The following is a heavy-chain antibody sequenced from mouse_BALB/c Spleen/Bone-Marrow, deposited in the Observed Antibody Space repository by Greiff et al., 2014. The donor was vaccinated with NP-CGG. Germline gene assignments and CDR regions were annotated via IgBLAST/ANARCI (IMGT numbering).Heavy chain of an antibody. CDR1: GFTFSDYG. Sequence: EVHLVESGGALVQPGGSRKLSCAASGFTFSDYGMAWVRQAPGKGPEWVGFISNLAYSIYYTDTVTGRSTISRENSKNTLYLEMSSLRSDDSAMDYCATETARGAMDYWGQGTSVTVSS. CDR2: ISNLAYSI. V-gene: IGHV5-15*02. CDR3: ATETARGAMDY. D-gene: IGHD3-3*01. J-gene: IGHJ4*01.